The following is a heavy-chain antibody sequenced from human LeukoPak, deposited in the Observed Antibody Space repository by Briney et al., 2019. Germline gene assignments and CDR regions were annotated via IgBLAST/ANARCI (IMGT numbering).Heavy chain of an antibody. CDR3: AKAGGDIKYRHFDF. D-gene: IGHD2-2*01. CDR1: GFTFDDYA. J-gene: IGHJ4*02. CDR2: ISWNSGSI. V-gene: IGHV3-9*01. Sequence: GRSLRLSCAASGFTFDDYAMHWVRQAPGKGLEWVSGISWNSGSIGYADSVKGRFTISRDNAKNSLYLQMNSLRVEDTAVYYCAKAGGDIKYRHFDFWGQGTLVTVSS.